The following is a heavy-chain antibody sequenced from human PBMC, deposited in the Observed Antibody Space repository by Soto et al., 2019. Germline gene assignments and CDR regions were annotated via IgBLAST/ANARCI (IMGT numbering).Heavy chain of an antibody. V-gene: IGHV4-59*12. CDR1: GDSISSYY. CDR3: SEGAYSAY. Sequence: SETLSLTCTVSGDSISSYYWSWIRQPPGKGLEWIGYIYYSGSTNYNPSLKSRVTISVDTSKKQFYLKLTSVTVADTAVYYCSEGAYSAYWGQGILVTVSS. J-gene: IGHJ4*02. CDR2: IYYSGST. D-gene: IGHD2-21*01.